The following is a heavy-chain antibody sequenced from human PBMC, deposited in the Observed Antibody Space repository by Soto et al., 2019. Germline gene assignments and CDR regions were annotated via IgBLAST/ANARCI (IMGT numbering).Heavy chain of an antibody. CDR1: GGSITSSKHY. D-gene: IGHD3-10*01. J-gene: IGHJ4*02. Sequence: PSETLSLTCTVSGGSITSSKHYWSWIRQHPGKGLEWIGYIYLSGFTYSNPSLKSRVTISVDTSKNQFSLKLSSVTAADTAVYYCAREPVIWGQGTLVTVSS. V-gene: IGHV4-31*03. CDR3: AREPVI. CDR2: IYLSGFT.